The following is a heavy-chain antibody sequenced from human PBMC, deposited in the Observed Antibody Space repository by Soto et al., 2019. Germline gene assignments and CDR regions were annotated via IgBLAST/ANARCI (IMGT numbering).Heavy chain of an antibody. CDR2: IFHSGNT. D-gene: IGHD6-13*01. CDR3: ARDYLGIYYGMDV. CDR1: GDSISTYY. Sequence: QVQLQESGPGLVKPSGTLSLTCTVSGDSISTYYWSWIRQPPGKGLEWIGNIFHSGNTRYNPSLNSRVTISVDTSKNQFSLELGSMTAADTAVYYCARDYLGIYYGMDVWGQGTTVTVSS. V-gene: IGHV4-59*01. J-gene: IGHJ6*02.